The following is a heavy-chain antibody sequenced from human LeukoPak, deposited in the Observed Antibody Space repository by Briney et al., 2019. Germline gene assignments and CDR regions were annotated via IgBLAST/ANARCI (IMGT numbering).Heavy chain of an antibody. D-gene: IGHD3-9*01. V-gene: IGHV1-18*01. CDR1: GYTFTSYG. J-gene: IGHJ4*02. CDR2: ISAYNGNT. CDR3: ARELYVDDILTGYSRD. Sequence: ASVKVSCKASGYTFTSYGISWVRQAPGQGLEWMGWISAYNGNTNYAQKLQGRVTMTTDTSTSTAYMELRSLRSDDTAVYYCARELYVDDILTGYSRDWGQGTLVTVSS.